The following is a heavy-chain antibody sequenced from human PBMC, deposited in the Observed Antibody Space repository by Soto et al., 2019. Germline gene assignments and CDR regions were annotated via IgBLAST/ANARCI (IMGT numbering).Heavy chain of an antibody. D-gene: IGHD3-16*01. V-gene: IGHV4-34*01. CDR2: INHSGST. J-gene: IGHJ3*02. CDR1: CGSFIGYY. CDR3: ATDGGHGNKGYALDI. Sequence: ASETLSLTCAVYCGSFIGYYWIWIRQPPGKGLEWIGEINHSGSTNYNPSLRSRVTISVDTSKNQFSLKLTSVTAADTAVYYCATDGGHGNKGYALDIWGHGTMVTVSS.